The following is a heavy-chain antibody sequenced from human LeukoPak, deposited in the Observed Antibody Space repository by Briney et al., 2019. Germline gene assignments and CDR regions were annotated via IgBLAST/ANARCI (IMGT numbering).Heavy chain of an antibody. Sequence: SETLSLTCTVSGGSISSGGYYWSWIRQHPGKGLEWIGYIYYSGSTYYNPSLKGRVTISVDTSKNQFSLKLSSVTAADTAVYYCARVKIAAINYYYYMDVWGKGTTVTVSS. CDR2: IYYSGST. CDR3: ARVKIAAINYYYYMDV. V-gene: IGHV4-31*03. CDR1: GGSISSGGYY. D-gene: IGHD2-2*02. J-gene: IGHJ6*03.